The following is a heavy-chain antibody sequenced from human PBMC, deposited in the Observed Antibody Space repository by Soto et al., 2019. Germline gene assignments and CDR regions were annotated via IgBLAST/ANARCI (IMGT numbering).Heavy chain of an antibody. V-gene: IGHV4-31*03. CDR3: ARRPRYSSSWLLYYGMDV. Sequence: SETLSLTCTVSGGSISSGGYYWSWIRQHPGKGLEWIGYIYYSGSTYYNPSLKSRVTISVDTSKNQFSLKLSSVTAADTAVYYCARRPRYSSSWLLYYGMDVWGQGTTVTVS. CDR1: GGSISSGGYY. CDR2: IYYSGST. D-gene: IGHD6-13*01. J-gene: IGHJ6*02.